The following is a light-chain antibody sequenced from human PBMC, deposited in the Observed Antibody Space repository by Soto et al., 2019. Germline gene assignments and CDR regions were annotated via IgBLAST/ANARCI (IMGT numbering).Light chain of an antibody. CDR3: QQRANWPLT. Sequence: VLTQSPATLSLSPGERASLSCSASQSIRTYLAWYQQKPGQAPRLLIYDPSNRATGIPARFSGSGSGTDFTLSISSLEAEDLAVYYCQQRANWPLTFGGGSKVQIK. V-gene: IGKV3-11*01. J-gene: IGKJ4*01. CDR1: QSIRTY. CDR2: DPS.